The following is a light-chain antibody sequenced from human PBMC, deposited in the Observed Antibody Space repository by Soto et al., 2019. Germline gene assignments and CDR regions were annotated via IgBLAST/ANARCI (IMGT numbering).Light chain of an antibody. CDR3: QQYDNLPPRLT. CDR2: EAS. V-gene: IGKV1-33*01. CDR1: QDISHY. Sequence: DIQLTQSPSFLSASVGDRVTITCQASQDISHYLNWYQQKPGKAPKLLIYEASNLQTGVPSRFSGSGSGTDFSFTISSLQPEDIATYYCQQYDNLPPRLTFGGGTKVDIK. J-gene: IGKJ4*01.